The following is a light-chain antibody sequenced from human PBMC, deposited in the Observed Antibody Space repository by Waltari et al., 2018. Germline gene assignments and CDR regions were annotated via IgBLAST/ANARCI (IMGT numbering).Light chain of an antibody. Sequence: EIVLTQSPATLSLSPGERATLSCRASQGVSRYLAWYQQRPGQAPRLLLYDASNRATGIPARFSGSGSETDFTLTISSLEPEDFAVYYCQQRSNWPLTFGGGTKVEIK. CDR3: QQRSNWPLT. V-gene: IGKV3-11*01. CDR1: QGVSRY. CDR2: DAS. J-gene: IGKJ4*01.